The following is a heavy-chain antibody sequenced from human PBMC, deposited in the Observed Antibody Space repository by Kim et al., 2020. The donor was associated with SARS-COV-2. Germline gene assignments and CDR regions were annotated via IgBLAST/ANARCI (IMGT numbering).Heavy chain of an antibody. Sequence: SQTLSHTCAISGDSVSSNNAAWNWIRQSPSRGLEWLGRTYYRSKWFNDYALSVKSRITINPDTSKNHFSLQLSSVTPEDTAVYYCANGGSGLGGMNVWGQGTTVTVSS. CDR3: ANGGSGLGGMNV. CDR1: GDSVSSNNAA. V-gene: IGHV6-1*01. CDR2: TYYRSKWFN. J-gene: IGHJ6*02. D-gene: IGHD3-16*01.